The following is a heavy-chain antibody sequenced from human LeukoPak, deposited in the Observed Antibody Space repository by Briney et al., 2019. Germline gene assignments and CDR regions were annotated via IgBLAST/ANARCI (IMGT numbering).Heavy chain of an antibody. CDR3: ARLPQGGSSYGPLDV. J-gene: IGHJ6*02. CDR1: GGSISSSSYY. V-gene: IGHV4-39*01. Sequence: SETLSLTCTVSGGSISSSSYYWGWIRQPPGKGLEWIGAIYYSGRTSYNPSLKSRLTISVDTSKNQFSLKLSSVTAADPAVYYCARLPQGGSSYGPLDVWGQGTTVTVSS. CDR2: IYYSGRT. D-gene: IGHD5-18*01.